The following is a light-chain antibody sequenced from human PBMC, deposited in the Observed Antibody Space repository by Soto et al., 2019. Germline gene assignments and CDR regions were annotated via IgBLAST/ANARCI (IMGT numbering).Light chain of an antibody. V-gene: IGKV3-15*01. Sequence: EIMMTQSPATLSVSPGETATLSCRASQSVTYNLAWYQQKPGQGPRLLIYGAFTRATGIPARFSGSGSGTEFTLTIISLQSEDFAVYYCQQYKNWPPLTFGGGTKVEIK. CDR2: GAF. CDR1: QSVTYN. J-gene: IGKJ4*01. CDR3: QQYKNWPPLT.